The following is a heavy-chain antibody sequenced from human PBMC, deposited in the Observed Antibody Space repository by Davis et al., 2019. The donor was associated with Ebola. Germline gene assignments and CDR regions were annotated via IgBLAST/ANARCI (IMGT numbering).Heavy chain of an antibody. D-gene: IGHD6-13*01. CDR1: GFTFSSYG. CDR2: IWYDGSNK. J-gene: IGHJ6*02. Sequence: PGGSLRLSCAASGFTFSSYGMHWVRQAPGKGLEWVAVIWYDGSNKYYADSVKGRFTISRDNSKNTLYLQMNSLRAEDTAVYYCAKDLVSYSSSWYDNGYYGMDVWGQGTTVTVSS. CDR3: AKDLVSYSSSWYDNGYYGMDV. V-gene: IGHV3-33*06.